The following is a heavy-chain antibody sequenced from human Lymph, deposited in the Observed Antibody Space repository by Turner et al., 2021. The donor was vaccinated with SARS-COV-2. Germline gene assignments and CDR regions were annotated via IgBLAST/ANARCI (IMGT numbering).Heavy chain of an antibody. CDR2: ISVYNGYT. V-gene: IGHV1-18*04. CDR3: AREGYCSSTSCYRGQYYYYGMDV. CDR1: SYTFSSYG. Sequence: QVQLVQSGAEVKKSGASVKVSCRASSYTFSSYGISWVRQAPGQGLEWMGWISVYNGYTNYAQKLQGRVTMTTDTSTSTAYMELRSLRSDDTAVYYCAREGYCSSTSCYRGQYYYYGMDVWGQGTTVTVSS. D-gene: IGHD2-2*02. J-gene: IGHJ6*02.